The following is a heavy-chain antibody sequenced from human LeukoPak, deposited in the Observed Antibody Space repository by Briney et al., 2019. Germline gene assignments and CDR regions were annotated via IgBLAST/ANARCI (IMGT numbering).Heavy chain of an antibody. D-gene: IGHD4-11*01. J-gene: IGHJ4*02. V-gene: IGHV4-59*01. CDR3: ARSLVYSNYDY. CDR1: GGSISSYY. Sequence: ASETLSLTCTVSGGSISSYYWSWIRQPPGKGLEWIGYIYYSGSTNYNPSLKSRVTISVDTSKNQFSLKLSSVTAADTAVYYCARSLVYSNYDYWGQGTLVTVSS. CDR2: IYYSGST.